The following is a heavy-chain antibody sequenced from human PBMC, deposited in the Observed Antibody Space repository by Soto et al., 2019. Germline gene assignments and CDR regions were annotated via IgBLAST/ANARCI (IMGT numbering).Heavy chain of an antibody. V-gene: IGHV4-31*03. J-gene: IGHJ3*01. CDR2: IYYSGTT. CDR1: GGSISSGGYY. CDR3: AIVSGTSVGLDLFAF. Sequence: PSETLSLTCTVSGGSISSGGYYWNWIRQHPGKGLEWIGYIYYSGTTYYNPSLKSRVTISVDTSKNQFSLKLSSVTAADTAVYYCAIVSGTSVGLDLFAFRAQGTLVPV. D-gene: IGHD1-1*01.